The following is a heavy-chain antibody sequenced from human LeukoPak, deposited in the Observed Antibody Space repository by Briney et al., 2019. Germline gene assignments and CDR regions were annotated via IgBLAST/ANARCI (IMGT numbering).Heavy chain of an antibody. D-gene: IGHD2-15*01. CDR2: IFNDGSNK. V-gene: IGHV3-30*18. CDR3: SKDAGHCSGGSCYRQDY. Sequence: GGSLRLSCAASGFSFSTYGMHWVRQAPGKGPVWVAVIFNDGSNKYHAESVRGRFTISRDNSKNTLYLQMNSLRAEDTAVYYCSKDAGHCSGGSCYRQDYWGQGTLVTVSS. CDR1: GFSFSTYG. J-gene: IGHJ4*02.